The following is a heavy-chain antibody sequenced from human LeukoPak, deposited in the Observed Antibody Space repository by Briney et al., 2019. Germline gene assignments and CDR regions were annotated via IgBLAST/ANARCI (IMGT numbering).Heavy chain of an antibody. CDR1: GGSFSGYY. V-gene: IGHV4-34*01. Sequence: SETLSLTCAVYGGSFSGYYWSWIRQPPGKGLEWIGEINHSGSTNYNPSLKSRVTISVDTSKNQFSLKLSSVTAADTAVYYCARGGRITMIVVVTPFDYWGQGTLVTVSS. CDR2: INHSGST. CDR3: ARGGRITMIVVVTPFDY. J-gene: IGHJ4*02. D-gene: IGHD3-22*01.